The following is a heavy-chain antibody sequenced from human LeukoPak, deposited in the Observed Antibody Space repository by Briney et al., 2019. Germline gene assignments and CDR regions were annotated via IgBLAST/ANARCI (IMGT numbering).Heavy chain of an antibody. J-gene: IGHJ4*02. V-gene: IGHV3-7*04. CDR3: ARGGESRAILQQ. Sequence: GGSLRLSCAASGFTFSNDWMNWVRQAPGKGLEWVANIKADGSEKASVDSAKGRFIISRDNAKTSLYLQMNSLRVEATDVYYCARGGESRAILQQWGQGTLVTVSS. D-gene: IGHD3-16*01. CDR1: GFTFSNDW. CDR2: IKADGSEK.